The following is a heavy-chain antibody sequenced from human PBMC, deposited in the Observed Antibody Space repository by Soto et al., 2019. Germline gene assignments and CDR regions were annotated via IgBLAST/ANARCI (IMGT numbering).Heavy chain of an antibody. V-gene: IGHV2-5*02. J-gene: IGHJ6*02. CDR3: AHRDSSGWPAGMDV. CDR2: IYWDDDK. CDR1: GFSLSTSGVG. D-gene: IGHD6-19*01. Sequence: SGPTLVNPTQTLTLTWTVSGFSLSTSGVGVGWIRQPPGKALEWLALIYWDDDKRYSPSLKSRLTITKDTSKNQVVLTMTNMDPVDTATYYCAHRDSSGWPAGMDVSGHGPTVTVSS.